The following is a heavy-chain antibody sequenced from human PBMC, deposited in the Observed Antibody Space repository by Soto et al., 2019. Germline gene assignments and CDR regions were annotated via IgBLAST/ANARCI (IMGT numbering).Heavy chain of an antibody. CDR2: INHSGST. CDR1: GGSFSGYY. V-gene: IGHV4-34*01. D-gene: IGHD1-7*01. CDR3: ARIRPRNLRITDY. Sequence: SETLSLTCAVYGGSFSGYYWSWIRQPPGKGLEWIGEINHSGSTNYNPSLKSRVTISVDTSKNQFSLKLSSVTAADTAVYYCARIRPRNLRITDYWGQGTLVTVSS. J-gene: IGHJ4*02.